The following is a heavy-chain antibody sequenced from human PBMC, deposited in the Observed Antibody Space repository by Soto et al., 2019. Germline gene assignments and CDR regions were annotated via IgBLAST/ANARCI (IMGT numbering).Heavy chain of an antibody. J-gene: IGHJ6*03. V-gene: IGHV3-7*01. CDR2: IKQDGSEK. D-gene: IGHD3-10*01. CDR3: ARDRGRLYGNHSAYYYCNYMDV. Sequence: GGSLRLSCAASGFTFSSYWMSWVRQAPGKGLEWVANIKQDGSEKYYVDSVKGRFTISRDNAKNSLYLQMNSLRAEDTAVYYCARDRGRLYGNHSAYYYCNYMDVWGKGTTVTVSS. CDR1: GFTFSSYW.